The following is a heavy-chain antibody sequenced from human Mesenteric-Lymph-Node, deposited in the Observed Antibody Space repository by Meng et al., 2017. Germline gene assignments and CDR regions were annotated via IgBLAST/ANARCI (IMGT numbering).Heavy chain of an antibody. V-gene: IGHV1-46*01. CDR3: ATLESRYYDSSGLDAFDI. D-gene: IGHD3-22*01. J-gene: IGHJ3*02. CDR2: INPSGGST. Sequence: ASVKVSCKASGYTFTSYYMHWVRQAPGQGLEWMGIINPSGGSTSYAQKFQGRVTMTRDTSTSTVYMELSSLRSEDTAVYYCATLESRYYDSSGLDAFDIWGQGTMVTVSS. CDR1: GYTFTSYY.